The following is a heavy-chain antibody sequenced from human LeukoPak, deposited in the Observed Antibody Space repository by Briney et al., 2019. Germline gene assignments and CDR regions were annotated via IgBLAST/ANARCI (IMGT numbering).Heavy chain of an antibody. V-gene: IGHV3-23*01. CDR2: ISASRST. CDR1: GFTFSTYA. J-gene: IGHJ4*02. CDR3: ARDSYGDANFDT. D-gene: IGHD4-17*01. Sequence: AGGSLRLSCAASGFTFSTYAMSWVRQAPGKGLEWVSLISASRSTYYADSVKGRFTISRDNSKNAVFLQMNSLRAEDTAVYYCARDSYGDANFDTWGQGTLVTVSS.